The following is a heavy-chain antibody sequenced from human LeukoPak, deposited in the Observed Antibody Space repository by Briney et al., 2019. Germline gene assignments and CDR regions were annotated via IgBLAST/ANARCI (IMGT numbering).Heavy chain of an antibody. CDR1: GYTFTGYY. CDR2: INPNSGGT. CDR3: ARLRRGSTPRWAFDI. Sequence: ASVKVSCKASGYTFTGYYMHWVRQAPGQGLEWMGWINPNSGGTNYAQKFRGRVTMTRDTSISTAYMELSRLRSDDTAVYYCARLRRGSTPRWAFDIWGQGTMVTVSS. V-gene: IGHV1-2*02. J-gene: IGHJ3*02. D-gene: IGHD5-12*01.